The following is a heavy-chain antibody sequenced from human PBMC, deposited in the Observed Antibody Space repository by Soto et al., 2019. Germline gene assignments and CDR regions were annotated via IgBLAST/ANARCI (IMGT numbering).Heavy chain of an antibody. CDR3: TAGKLYPSLDFDY. D-gene: IGHD2-8*01. V-gene: IGHV3-49*04. CDR1: GFTFSSYS. Sequence: PGGSLRLSCAASGFTFSSYSMNWVRQAPGKGLEWVGFIRSKAYGGTTEYAASVKGRFTISRDDSKSIAYLQMNSLKTEDTAVYYCTAGKLYPSLDFDYWGQGTLVTVSS. CDR2: IRSKAYGGTT. J-gene: IGHJ4*02.